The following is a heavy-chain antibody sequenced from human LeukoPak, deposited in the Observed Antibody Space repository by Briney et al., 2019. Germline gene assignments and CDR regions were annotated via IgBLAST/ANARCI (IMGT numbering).Heavy chain of an antibody. V-gene: IGHV1-8*01. CDR3: VRDGEGAAISVNYWFDP. J-gene: IGHJ3*01. CDR2: MNPNNGNT. CDR1: GLTLTSYD. D-gene: IGHD2-2*02. Sequence: ASVMVSCKASGLTLTSYDINWVRQASGQWLEWMGCMNPNNGNTGYAQKFQGRVTMTRDTSISTAYMELRGLRSEDTAVYYCVRDGEGAAISVNYWFDPWGQGTMVTVSS.